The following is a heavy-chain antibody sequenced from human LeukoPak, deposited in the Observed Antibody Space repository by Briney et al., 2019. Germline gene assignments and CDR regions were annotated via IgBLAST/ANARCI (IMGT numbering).Heavy chain of an antibody. J-gene: IGHJ4*02. CDR1: GFTFSSYS. CDR3: ARSSTPGIAVAGTMDY. V-gene: IGHV3-21*01. Sequence: GGSLRLSCAASGFTFSSYSMNWVRQAPRKGLEWVSSISSSSSYIYYADSVKGRFTISRDNAKNSLYLQMNSLRAEDTAVYYCARSSTPGIAVAGTMDYWGQGTLVTVSS. D-gene: IGHD6-19*01. CDR2: ISSSSSYI.